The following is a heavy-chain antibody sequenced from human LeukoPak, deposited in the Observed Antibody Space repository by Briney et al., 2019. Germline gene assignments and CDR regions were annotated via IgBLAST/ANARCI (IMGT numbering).Heavy chain of an antibody. CDR3: AGNKRYSSSSRLNYYYMDV. D-gene: IGHD6-6*01. CDR2: LNPSGGST. J-gene: IGHJ6*03. Sequence: ASVNVSCKASGYTFTSHYVHWVRQAPGQGLEWMGILNPSGGSTSYAQKFQGRVTMTRDMSTTTVYMDLSSLRSEDTAVYYCAGNKRYSSSSRLNYYYMDVWGKGTTVTVSS. V-gene: IGHV1-46*01. CDR1: GYTFTSHY.